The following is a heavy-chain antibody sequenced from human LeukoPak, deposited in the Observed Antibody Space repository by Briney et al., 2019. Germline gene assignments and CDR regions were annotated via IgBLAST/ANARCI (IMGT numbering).Heavy chain of an antibody. CDR2: INHSGST. Sequence: SETLSLTCRVSGASINSGSNYWSWIRQPPGKGLEWIGEINHSGSTNYNPSLKSRVTISVDTSKNQFSLKLSSVTAADTAVYYCARHGIVGASRTAYFYYYMDVWGKGTTVTVSS. CDR1: GASINSGSNY. V-gene: IGHV4-39*07. J-gene: IGHJ6*03. D-gene: IGHD1-26*01. CDR3: ARHGIVGASRTAYFYYYMDV.